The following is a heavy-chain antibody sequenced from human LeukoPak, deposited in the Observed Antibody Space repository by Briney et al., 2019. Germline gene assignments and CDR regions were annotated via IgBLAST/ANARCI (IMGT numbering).Heavy chain of an antibody. CDR2: INHSGST. CDR3: ARWEYYYGSGSYRWFDP. Sequence: SETLSLTCAVYGGSFSGYYWSWIRQPPGKGLEWIGEINHSGSTNYNPSLKSRVTISVDTSKNQFSLKLSSVTAADTAVYYCARWEYYYGSGSYRWFDPWGQGTLVTVSS. CDR1: GGSFSGYY. D-gene: IGHD3-10*01. V-gene: IGHV4-34*01. J-gene: IGHJ5*02.